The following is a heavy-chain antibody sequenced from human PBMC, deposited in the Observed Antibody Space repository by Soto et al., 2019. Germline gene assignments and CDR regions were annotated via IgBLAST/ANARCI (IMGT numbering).Heavy chain of an antibody. Sequence: QVQLVQSGAEVKKPGSSVKVSCKASGGTFSSYAINWVRQAPGLGLEWMGGIIPIFGTANYAQQFQGRLTITADESTSTAYMELSSLRSEDTAMYYCARELTGGNPDYWGQGTLVTVSS. CDR2: IIPIFGTA. D-gene: IGHD2-15*01. J-gene: IGHJ4*02. CDR1: GGTFSSYA. CDR3: ARELTGGNPDY. V-gene: IGHV1-69*12.